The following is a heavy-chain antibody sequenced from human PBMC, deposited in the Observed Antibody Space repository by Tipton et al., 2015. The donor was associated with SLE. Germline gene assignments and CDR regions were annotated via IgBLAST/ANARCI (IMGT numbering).Heavy chain of an antibody. V-gene: IGHV4-31*03. Sequence: TLSLTCTVSGGSVSSSSYYWGWIRQPPGEGLEWIGYIYYTGATLYSPSLKSRVTISVDTSNRQFSLKLASVTAADTAVYYCATLKITAATETFDMRGQGTVVTVSS. CDR1: GGSVSSSSYY. J-gene: IGHJ3*02. CDR3: ATLKITAATETFDM. D-gene: IGHD2-2*01. CDR2: IYYTGAT.